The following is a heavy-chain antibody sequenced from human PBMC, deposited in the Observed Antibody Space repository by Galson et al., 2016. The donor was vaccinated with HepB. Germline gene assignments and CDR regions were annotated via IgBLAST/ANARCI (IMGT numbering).Heavy chain of an antibody. Sequence: ETLSLTCTVPGGSISNHYWTWIRQTPGQGLEWIGYIYYTGTPKYNPSLKSRVTISLDTSKKQFSLNLSSLTAADTAVYYCARALGRQGATSNTFDIWGQGTIVIVSS. CDR2: IYYTGTP. D-gene: IGHD1-26*01. CDR3: ARALGRQGATSNTFDI. CDR1: GGSISNHY. V-gene: IGHV4-59*11. J-gene: IGHJ3*02.